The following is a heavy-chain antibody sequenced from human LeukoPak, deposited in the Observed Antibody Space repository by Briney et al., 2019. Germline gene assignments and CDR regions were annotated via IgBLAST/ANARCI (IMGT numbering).Heavy chain of an antibody. CDR3: ARDLHFWGGYTEMIYYYYYMDV. J-gene: IGHJ6*03. CDR1: GYTFTSYY. CDR2: INPSGGST. V-gene: IGHV1-46*01. Sequence: ASVKVSCKASGYTFTSYYMHWVRHAPGQGLEWIGIINPSGGSTSYAHTFQGRVTMTRDTSTSTVYMELSSLRSEDTAVYYCARDLHFWGGYTEMIYYYYYMDVWGKGTTVTVSS. D-gene: IGHD3-3*02.